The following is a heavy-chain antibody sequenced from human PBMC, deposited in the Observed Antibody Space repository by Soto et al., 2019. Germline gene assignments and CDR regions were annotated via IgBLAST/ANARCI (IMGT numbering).Heavy chain of an antibody. D-gene: IGHD5-12*01. J-gene: IGHJ1*01. Sequence: QEQVVESGGGVVQPGRSLRLSCAASGFTFSHYAMHWVRQAPGKGLEWVAVIWSDGSNTSYADFVKGRFTISRDNSKNTLYLQTRSLRADDTAVYYCVRGHDRNNRSFHHWGQGTLVTVSS. CDR2: IWSDGSNT. CDR3: VRGHDRNNRSFHH. CDR1: GFTFSHYA. V-gene: IGHV3-33*01.